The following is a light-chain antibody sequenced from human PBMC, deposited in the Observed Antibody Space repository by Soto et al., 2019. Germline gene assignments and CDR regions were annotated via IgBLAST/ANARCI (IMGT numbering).Light chain of an antibody. CDR1: QSLLYRSDNRNF. V-gene: IGKV4-1*01. CDR3: QQFFSIPRT. CDR2: LAS. J-gene: IGKJ1*01. Sequence: DILITHSPDSLAVSLFQTATINCNSSQSLLYRSDNRNFLGWYQQKPGQPPRLLIYLASTRESGVPDRFSGSGSGTDFTLTISSLQAEDVAVYFCQQFFSIPRTFGQGTKGGY.